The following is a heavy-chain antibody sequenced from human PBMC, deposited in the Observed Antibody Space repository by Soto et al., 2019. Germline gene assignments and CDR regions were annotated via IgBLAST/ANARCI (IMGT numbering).Heavy chain of an antibody. V-gene: IGHV4-59*01. J-gene: IGHJ4*02. CDR3: AAYDSEGYFDY. D-gene: IGHD3-22*01. CDR2: VCFSGST. CDR1: GDSITNFH. Sequence: SETLSLTCTVSGDSITNFHWSWIRQPPGKGLEWIGYVCFSGSTKYNPSFKSRVTMSIDTSKNEFSLRLISVTAADSAAYFCAAYDSEGYFDYWGQGALVTVSS.